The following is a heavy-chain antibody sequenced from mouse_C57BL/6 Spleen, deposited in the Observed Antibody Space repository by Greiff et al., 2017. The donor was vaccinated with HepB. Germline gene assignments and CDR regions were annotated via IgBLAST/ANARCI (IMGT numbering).Heavy chain of an antibody. D-gene: IGHD1-1*01. J-gene: IGHJ1*03. V-gene: IGHV1-69*01. Sequence: QVQLQQPGAELVMPGASVKLSCKASGYTFTSYWMHWVKQRPGQGLEWIGEIDPSDSYTNYNQKFKGKSTLTVDKSSSTAYMQLSSLTSEDSAVYYCARGETTVVDWYFDVWGTGTTVTVSS. CDR2: IDPSDSYT. CDR1: GYTFTSYW. CDR3: ARGETTVVDWYFDV.